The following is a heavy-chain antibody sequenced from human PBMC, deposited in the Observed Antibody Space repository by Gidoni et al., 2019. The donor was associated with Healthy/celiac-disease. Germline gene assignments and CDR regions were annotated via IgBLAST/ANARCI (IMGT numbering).Heavy chain of an antibody. Sequence: QVQLQQWGAGLLKPSETLSLTCAVYGGSFSGYYWSWIRQPPGKGLEWIREINHSGSTNYNPSLKSQVTISVDTSKNQFSLKLSSVTAADTAVYYCARLVATRYYYYYYGMDVWGQGTTVTVSS. CDR1: GGSFSGYY. V-gene: IGHV4-34*01. J-gene: IGHJ6*02. D-gene: IGHD5-12*01. CDR2: INHSGST. CDR3: ARLVATRYYYYYYGMDV.